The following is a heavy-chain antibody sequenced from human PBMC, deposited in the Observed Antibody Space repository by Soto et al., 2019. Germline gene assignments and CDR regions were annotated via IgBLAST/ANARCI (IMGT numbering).Heavy chain of an antibody. CDR3: ARDRYQLHYHYGMDV. CDR1: VGSISIYY. D-gene: IGHD2-2*01. J-gene: IGHJ6*01. Sequence: ASETLSLTCTFSVGSISIYYWGWIRQPPGKGLEWIGYIYDSGSTSYNPSLKSRVTISVDTSKNQFSLKLSSVTAADTAVYYCARDRYQLHYHYGMDVWGQGTTVTVSS. CDR2: IYDSGST. V-gene: IGHV4-59*01.